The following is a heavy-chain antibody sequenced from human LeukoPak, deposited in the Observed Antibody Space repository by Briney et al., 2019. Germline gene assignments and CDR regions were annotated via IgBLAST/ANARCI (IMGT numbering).Heavy chain of an antibody. CDR3: ARVPLGYSYGYVYFDY. Sequence: APVKVSCKTSGYTFSGYYMHWVRQAPGQGLEWMGWINPHSGDIKYAQKFQGRVTMTRDTSISTAYMELSRLRSDDTAVYYCARVPLGYSYGYVYFDYWGQGTLVTVSS. V-gene: IGHV1-2*02. CDR1: GYTFSGYY. CDR2: INPHSGDI. D-gene: IGHD5-18*01. J-gene: IGHJ4*02.